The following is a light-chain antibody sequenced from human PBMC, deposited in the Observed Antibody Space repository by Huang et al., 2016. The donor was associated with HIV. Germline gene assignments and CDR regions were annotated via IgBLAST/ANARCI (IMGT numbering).Light chain of an antibody. CDR1: QVITNH. J-gene: IGKJ4*01. V-gene: IGKV1-33*01. CDR3: RQYKNLP. Sequence: DIQMTQSPSSLSASVGDRVTITWQASQVITNHLNWYQQRPGKAPKLLIYDTSNLETGVPSRFSGSGSGTDLIFTIASLQPEDIASYYCRQYKNLPFGGGSKAETK. CDR2: DTS.